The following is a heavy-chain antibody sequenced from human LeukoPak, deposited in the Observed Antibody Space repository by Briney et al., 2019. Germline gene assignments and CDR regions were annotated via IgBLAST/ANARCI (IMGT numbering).Heavy chain of an antibody. D-gene: IGHD6-19*01. CDR1: GYTFTGYY. V-gene: IGHV1-2*02. J-gene: IGHJ1*01. CDR2: INPNSGGT. CDR3: AREDRIAVAGTFAEYFQH. Sequence: ASVKVSCKTSGYTFTGYYMHWVRQAPGQGLEWMGWINPNSGGTNYAQKFQGRVTMTRDTSISTAYMELSRLRSDDTAVYYCAREDRIAVAGTFAEYFQHWGQGTLVTVSS.